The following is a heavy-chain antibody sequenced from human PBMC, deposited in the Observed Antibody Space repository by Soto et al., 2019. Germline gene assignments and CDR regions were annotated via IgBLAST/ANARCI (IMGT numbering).Heavy chain of an antibody. D-gene: IGHD6-13*01. Sequence: QVQLVQSGAEVKKPGASVKVSCKASGYTFTSYYMHWVRQAPGQGLEWMGIINPSGGSTSYAQKCQGRVTMTRDTSTSTVYMELSSLGSEDTAVYYCARDGSSWFPLDYWGQGTLVTVSS. CDR3: ARDGSSWFPLDY. J-gene: IGHJ4*02. CDR1: GYTFTSYY. CDR2: INPSGGST. V-gene: IGHV1-46*03.